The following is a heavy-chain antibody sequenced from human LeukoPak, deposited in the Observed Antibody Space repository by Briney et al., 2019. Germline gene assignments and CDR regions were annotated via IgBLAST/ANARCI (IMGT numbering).Heavy chain of an antibody. V-gene: IGHV2-5*01. J-gene: IGHJ5*02. CDR3: AHLMYYDFWSGYYYNWFDP. Sequence: ESGPTLVNPTQTLTLTCTLSGFSLSTSGVGVGWIRQPPGKALEWLALIYWNDDKRYSPSLKSRLTITKGTSKNQVVLTMTNMDPVDTATYYCAHLMYYDFWSGYYYNWFDPWGQGTLVTVSS. CDR2: IYWNDDK. D-gene: IGHD3-3*01. CDR1: GFSLSTSGVG.